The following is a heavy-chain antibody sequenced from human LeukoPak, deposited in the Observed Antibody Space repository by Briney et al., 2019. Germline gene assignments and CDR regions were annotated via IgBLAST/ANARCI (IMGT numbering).Heavy chain of an antibody. CDR2: ISYDGSDK. CDR3: AKRERVGTTIGH. Sequence: GGSLRLSCAASGFTFNIYTMHWVRQAPGKGLEWVSLISYDGSDKLYADSVKGRFTISRDNSKNTLYLQMNSLRAEDTAVYYCAKRERVGTTIGHWGQGTLVTVSS. J-gene: IGHJ4*02. V-gene: IGHV3-30-3*02. CDR1: GFTFNIYT. D-gene: IGHD1-26*01.